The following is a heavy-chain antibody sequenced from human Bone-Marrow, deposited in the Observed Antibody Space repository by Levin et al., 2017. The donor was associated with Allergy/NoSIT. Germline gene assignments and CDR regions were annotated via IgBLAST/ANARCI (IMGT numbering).Heavy chain of an antibody. V-gene: IGHV1-8*01. CDR1: GYTFTSYD. Sequence: ASVKVSCKASGYTFTSYDINWVRQATGQGLEWMGWMNPNSGNTGYAQKFQGRVTMTRNTSISTAYMELSSLRSEDTAVYYCARGKSGKLDPPVVVVAASDYWGQGTLVTVSS. CDR3: ARGKSGKLDPPVVVVAASDY. D-gene: IGHD2-15*01. J-gene: IGHJ4*02. CDR2: MNPNSGNT.